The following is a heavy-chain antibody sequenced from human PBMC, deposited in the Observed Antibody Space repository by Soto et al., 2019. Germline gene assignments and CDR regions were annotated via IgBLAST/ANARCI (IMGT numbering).Heavy chain of an antibody. D-gene: IGHD6-19*01. CDR3: AREYSSGWTYYYGMDV. V-gene: IGHV3-30-3*01. J-gene: IGHJ6*02. CDR1: GFTFSSYA. CDR2: ISYDGSNK. Sequence: GGSLRLSCAASGFTFSSYAMHWVRQAPGKGLEWVAVISYDGSNKYYADSVKGRFTISRDNSKNTLYLQMNSLRAEDTAVYYCAREYSSGWTYYYGMDVWGQGTTVTVSS.